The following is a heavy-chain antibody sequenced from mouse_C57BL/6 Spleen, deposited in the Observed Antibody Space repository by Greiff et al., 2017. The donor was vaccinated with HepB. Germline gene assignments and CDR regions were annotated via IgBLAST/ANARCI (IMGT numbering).Heavy chain of an antibody. V-gene: IGHV1-50*01. CDR1: GYTFTSYW. CDR3: ARGIPYDY. Sequence: QVQLQQPGAELVKPGASVKLSCKASGYTFTSYWMQWVKQRPGQGLEWIGEIDPSDSYTNYNQKFKGKATLTVDTSSSTAYMQLSSLTSEDSAVYYCARGIPYDYWGQGTTLTVSS. CDR2: IDPSDSYT. J-gene: IGHJ2*01.